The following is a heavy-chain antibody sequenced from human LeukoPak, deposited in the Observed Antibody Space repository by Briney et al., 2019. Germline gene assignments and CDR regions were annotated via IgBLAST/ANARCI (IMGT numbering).Heavy chain of an antibody. J-gene: IGHJ5*02. CDR1: GGSFSGYS. CDR3: ARGIEESFLHKWFLHGSAP. V-gene: IGHV4-34*01. Sequence: PSETLSLTCAVYGGSFSGYSWSWIRQPPGKGLEWIGEINHSGSTNYNPSLKSRVTLSVDTSKNQFSLKLSSVTAADTAVYYCARGIEESFLHKWFLHGSAPWGRGPLVPVSS. D-gene: IGHD3-10*01. CDR2: INHSGST.